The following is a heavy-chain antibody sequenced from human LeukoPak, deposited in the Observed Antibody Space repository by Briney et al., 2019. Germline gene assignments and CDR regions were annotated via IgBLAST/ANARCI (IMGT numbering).Heavy chain of an antibody. CDR2: INHSGST. V-gene: IGHV4-34*01. Sequence: SETLSLTCAVCGGSFSGYYWSWIRQPPGKGLEWIGEINHSGSTNYNPSLKSRVTISVDTSKNQFSLKLSSVTAADTAVYYCARDFLGYCSSTSCYAWDYWGQGTLVTVSS. CDR3: ARDFLGYCSSTSCYAWDY. J-gene: IGHJ4*02. CDR1: GGSFSGYY. D-gene: IGHD2-2*01.